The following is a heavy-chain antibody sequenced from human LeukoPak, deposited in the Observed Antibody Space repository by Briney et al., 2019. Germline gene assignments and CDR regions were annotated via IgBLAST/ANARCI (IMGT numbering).Heavy chain of an antibody. CDR2: IYYSGST. Sequence: PSETLSLTCTVSGGSISSSSYYWGWIRQPPGKGLEWIGSIYYSGSTYYNPSLKSRVTISVDTSKNQFSLKLSSVTAADTAVYYCATQGLRTRNDYWGQETLVTVSS. CDR3: ATQGLRTRNDY. CDR1: GGSISSSSYY. J-gene: IGHJ4*02. V-gene: IGHV4-39*01.